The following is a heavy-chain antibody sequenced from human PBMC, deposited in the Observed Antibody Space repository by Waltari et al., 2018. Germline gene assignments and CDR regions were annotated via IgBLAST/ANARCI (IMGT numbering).Heavy chain of an antibody. CDR1: GFTFSRYS. CDR2: ISSSGSTI. J-gene: IGHJ4*02. D-gene: IGHD5-18*01. CDR3: ARARGYSYGYEDY. V-gene: IGHV3-48*01. Sequence: EVQLLESGGGLVQPGGSLRLSCAASGFTFSRYSMTWVRPAPGKGLEWVSYISSSGSTIDYADSVRGRFTISRDNAKNSLYLQMNSLRAEDTAVYYCARARGYSYGYEDYWGQGTLVTVSS.